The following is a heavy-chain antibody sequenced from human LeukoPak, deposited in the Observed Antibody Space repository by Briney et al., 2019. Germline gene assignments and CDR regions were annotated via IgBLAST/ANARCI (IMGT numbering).Heavy chain of an antibody. V-gene: IGHV4-39*07. D-gene: IGHD2-15*01. CDR3: ARDLYCSGGSCPSSAAFDI. Sequence: PSETLSLTCTVSGGSISSSSYYWGWIRQPPGKGLVWIGSIYYSGNTYCNPSLKSRVTISVDTSKNQFSLKLSSVTAADTAVYYCARDLYCSGGSCPSSAAFDIWGQGTMVTVSS. J-gene: IGHJ3*02. CDR1: GGSISSSSYY. CDR2: IYYSGNT.